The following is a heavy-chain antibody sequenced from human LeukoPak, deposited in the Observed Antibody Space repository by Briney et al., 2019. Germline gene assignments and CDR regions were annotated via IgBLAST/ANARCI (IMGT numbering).Heavy chain of an antibody. J-gene: IGHJ4*02. CDR1: GFTVSSNY. CDR2: IYSGGST. D-gene: IGHD6-6*01. V-gene: IGHV3-53*01. Sequence: GGSLRLSCAASGFTVSSNYMSWVRQAPGKGLEWVSVIYSGGSTYYADSVKGRFTISRDNSKNTLYLQMNSLRAEDTAVYYCANEQTYSSSSPEINWGQGTLVTVSS. CDR3: ANEQTYSSSSPEIN.